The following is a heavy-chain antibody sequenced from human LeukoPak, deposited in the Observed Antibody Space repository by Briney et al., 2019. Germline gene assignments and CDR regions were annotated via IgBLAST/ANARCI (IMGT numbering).Heavy chain of an antibody. D-gene: IGHD6-13*01. CDR1: GGSISSSSYY. CDR3: ARHPGYSSSQRELRG. V-gene: IGHV4-39*01. J-gene: IGHJ4*02. CDR2: IYYSGST. Sequence: SGTLSLPFTVSGGSISSSSYYWGWIRPPPGKGLEWIGSIYYSGSTYYNPSLKSRVTISVDTSKNQFSLKLSSVTAADTAVYYCARHPGYSSSQRELRGWGQGTLVTVSS.